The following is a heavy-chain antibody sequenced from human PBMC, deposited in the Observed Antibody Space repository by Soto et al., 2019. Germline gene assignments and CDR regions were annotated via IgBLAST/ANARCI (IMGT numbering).Heavy chain of an antibody. CDR1: SASIITEQR. D-gene: IGHD6-19*01. CDR2: IHHSGST. J-gene: IGHJ4*02. V-gene: IGHV4-4*02. CDR3: ARSFGWYASDH. Sequence: QMQLQESGPGLVKPSETLSLTCAVSSASIITEQRWTWVRQPPGKGLEWIGEIHHSGSTNNNPSFRSRVTMSVDKSKNQFSLNLNPVTAADTAVYYCARSFGWYASDHCGQGTLVIVSS.